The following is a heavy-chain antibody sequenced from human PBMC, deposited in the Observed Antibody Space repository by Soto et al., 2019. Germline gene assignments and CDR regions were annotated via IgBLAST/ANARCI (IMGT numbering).Heavy chain of an antibody. D-gene: IGHD6-19*01. Sequence: ASVKVSCKASGYTFSGFYMHWVRQAPGQGREWMGWINTNSGGTKSAEKFQGRVTMTRDTSISTAYMELSRLTSDDTAVYYCASAAVTGTAGLDFWGQGTLVTVS. J-gene: IGHJ4*02. CDR2: INTNSGGT. V-gene: IGHV1-2*02. CDR3: ASAAVTGTAGLDF. CDR1: GYTFSGFY.